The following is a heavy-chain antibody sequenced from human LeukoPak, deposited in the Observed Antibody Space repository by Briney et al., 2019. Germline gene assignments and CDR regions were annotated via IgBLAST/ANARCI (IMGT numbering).Heavy chain of an antibody. D-gene: IGHD3-10*01. J-gene: IGHJ4*02. CDR3: AKVAKYYYGPETYYFFEQ. Sequence: GGSLRLSCTASGFNFSTYWMTWVRQVPGKGLEWVANIKEDGTEKYYVDSVKGRFTISRDYAKNSLYLQMNSLRVEDTAVYYCAKVAKYYYGPETYYFFEQWGQGTPVTASS. CDR1: GFNFSTYW. CDR2: IKEDGTEK. V-gene: IGHV3-7*01.